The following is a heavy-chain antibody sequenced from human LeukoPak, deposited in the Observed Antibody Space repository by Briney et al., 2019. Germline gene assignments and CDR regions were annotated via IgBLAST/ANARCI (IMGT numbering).Heavy chain of an antibody. J-gene: IGHJ3*02. CDR1: GGSISSYY. CDR2: IYYSGST. D-gene: IGHD4-23*01. CDR3: ARDGYGGNSVGGAFDI. V-gene: IGHV4-59*01. Sequence: SETLSLTCTVSGGSISSYYWSWIRQPPGKRLEWIGYIYYSGSTNYNPSLKSRLTISLDTSKNQFSLKLSSVTAADTAVYYCARDGYGGNSVGGAFDIWGQGTMVTVSS.